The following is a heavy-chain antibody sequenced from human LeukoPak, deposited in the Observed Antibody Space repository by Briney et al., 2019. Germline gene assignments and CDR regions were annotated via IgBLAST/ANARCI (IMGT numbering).Heavy chain of an antibody. J-gene: IGHJ5*02. CDR3: ARRDHTGRSHAWFDP. Sequence: SETLPLTCTVSGGSVSTISHFWDWVRRPPGKGLEWIVSLSDTGTTYYNPSLESRVTMSVDTSKNQFSLKLSSVTAADTAVYYCARRDHTGRSHAWFDPWGQGTLVTVSS. V-gene: IGHV4-39*01. CDR1: GGSVSTISHF. CDR2: LSDTGTT. D-gene: IGHD1-14*01.